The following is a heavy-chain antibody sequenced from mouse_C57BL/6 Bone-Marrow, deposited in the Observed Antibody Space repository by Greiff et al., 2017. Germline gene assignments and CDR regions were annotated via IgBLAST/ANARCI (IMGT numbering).Heavy chain of an antibody. Sequence: VQGVESGGDLVKPGGSLKLSCAASGFTFSSYGMSWVRQTPDKRLEWVATISSGGSYTYYPDSVKGRFTISRDNAKNTLYLQMSSLKSEDTAMYYCARRGITAYFDYWGQGTTLTVSS. CDR3: ARRGITAYFDY. D-gene: IGHD2-4*01. V-gene: IGHV5-6*01. J-gene: IGHJ2*01. CDR2: ISSGGSYT. CDR1: GFTFSSYG.